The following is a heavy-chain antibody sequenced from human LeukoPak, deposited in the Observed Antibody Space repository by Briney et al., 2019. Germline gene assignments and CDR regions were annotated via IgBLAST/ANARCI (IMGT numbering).Heavy chain of an antibody. CDR2: INTKSGGT. CDR3: ARDEGWNYVNYFDF. CDR1: GYTFTGYY. D-gene: IGHD1-7*01. J-gene: IGHJ4*02. V-gene: IGHV1-2*02. Sequence: ASVKVSCKSSGYTFTGYYMHWVRQAPGQGLGWMGWINTKSGGTHYAQKFRGRVTMTRDTSISTAYMELSRLRYDDTAVYYRARDEGWNYVNYFDFWGQGTLVTVSS.